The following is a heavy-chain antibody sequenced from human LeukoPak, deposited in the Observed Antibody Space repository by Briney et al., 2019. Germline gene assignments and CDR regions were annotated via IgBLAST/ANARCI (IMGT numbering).Heavy chain of an antibody. CDR3: ARGVSSSPFDY. V-gene: IGHV4-34*01. D-gene: IGHD6-13*01. CDR1: GGSFSGYY. J-gene: IGHJ4*02. Sequence: SETLSLTCAVYGGSFSGYYWSWIRQPPGKGLEWIGEINHSGSTNYNPSLKSRVTISVDTSKNQVSLKLSSVTAADTAVYYCARGVSSSPFDYWGQGTLVTVSS. CDR2: INHSGST.